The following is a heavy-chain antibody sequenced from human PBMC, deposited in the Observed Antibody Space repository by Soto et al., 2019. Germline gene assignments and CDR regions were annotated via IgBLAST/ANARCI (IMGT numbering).Heavy chain of an antibody. Sequence: SETLSLTCTVSGGSVSSGSYYWSWIRQPPGKGLEWIGYIYYSGSTNYNPSLKSRVTISVDTSKNQFSLKLSSVTAADTAVYYCARESGPIQPWLKPTGLPSDYWGQGTLVTVSS. V-gene: IGHV4-61*01. CDR2: IYYSGST. D-gene: IGHD5-18*01. CDR1: GGSVSSGSYY. J-gene: IGHJ4*02. CDR3: ARESGPIQPWLKPTGLPSDY.